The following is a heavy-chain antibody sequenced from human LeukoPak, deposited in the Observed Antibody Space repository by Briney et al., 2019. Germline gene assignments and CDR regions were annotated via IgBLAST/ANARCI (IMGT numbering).Heavy chain of an antibody. CDR1: GGSISSYY. CDR2: IYYSGST. Sequence: SETLSLTCTVSGGSISSYYWSWIRQPPGKGLEWIGYIYYSGSTNYIPSLKSRVTISVDTSKNQFSLKLSSVTAADTAVYYCARTPSRGYSYGYPFDYWGQGTLVTVSS. CDR3: ARTPSRGYSYGYPFDY. D-gene: IGHD5-18*01. V-gene: IGHV4-59*08. J-gene: IGHJ4*02.